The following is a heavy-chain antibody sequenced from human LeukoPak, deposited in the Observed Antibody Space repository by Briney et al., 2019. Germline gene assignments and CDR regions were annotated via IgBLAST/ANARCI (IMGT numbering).Heavy chain of an antibody. CDR1: GFTFSNYW. CDR2: IKHDGSED. CDR3: ARDQTPFY. J-gene: IGHJ4*02. D-gene: IGHD2-15*01. V-gene: IGHV3-7*01. Sequence: SGGSLRLSCAASGFTFSNYWMTWVRQAPGKGLEWVANIKHDGSEDHYLDSVKGRFTISRDNAKSSMWLQMNSLRDEDTAVYYCARDQTPFYWGQGSLVTVSS.